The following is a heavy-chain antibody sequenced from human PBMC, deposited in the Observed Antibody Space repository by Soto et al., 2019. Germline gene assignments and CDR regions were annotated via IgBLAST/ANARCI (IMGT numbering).Heavy chain of an antibody. V-gene: IGHV4-39*01. Sequence: PSETLSLTCTVSGGSISSSSYYWGWIRQPPGKGLEWIGSIYYSGSTYYNPSLKSRVTISVDTSKNQFSLKLSSVTAADTAVYYCARRGDFWSTWGNYYYGMDVWGQGTTVTVS. J-gene: IGHJ6*02. CDR2: IYYSGST. CDR3: ARRGDFWSTWGNYYYGMDV. CDR1: GGSISSSSYY. D-gene: IGHD3-3*01.